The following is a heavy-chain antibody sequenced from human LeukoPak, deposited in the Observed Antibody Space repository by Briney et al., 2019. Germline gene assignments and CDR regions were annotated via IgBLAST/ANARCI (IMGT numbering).Heavy chain of an antibody. D-gene: IGHD6-13*01. CDR3: ARGSSSWYGDEGWFDP. CDR2: INHSGST. V-gene: IGHV4-34*01. J-gene: IGHJ5*02. Sequence: SETLSFTCAVYGGSFSGYYWSWIRQPPGKGLEWIGEINHSGSTNYNPSLKSRVTISVDTSKNQFSLKLSSVTAADTAVYYCARGSSSWYGDEGWFDPWGQGTLVTVSS. CDR1: GGSFSGYY.